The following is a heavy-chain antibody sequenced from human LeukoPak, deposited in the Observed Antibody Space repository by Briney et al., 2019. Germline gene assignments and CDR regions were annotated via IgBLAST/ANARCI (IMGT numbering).Heavy chain of an antibody. J-gene: IGHJ3*02. CDR2: IYYSGST. D-gene: IGHD3-3*01. CDR3: ARAYDFWSGYRDAFDI. CDR1: GGSISSGDYY. V-gene: IGHV4-30-4*01. Sequence: PSQTLSLTCTVSGGSISSGDYYWSWIRQPPGKGLEWIGYIYYSGSTYYNPSLKSRVTISVDTSKNQFSLKLSSVTAADTAVYYCARAYDFWSGYRDAFDIWGQGTMVTVSS.